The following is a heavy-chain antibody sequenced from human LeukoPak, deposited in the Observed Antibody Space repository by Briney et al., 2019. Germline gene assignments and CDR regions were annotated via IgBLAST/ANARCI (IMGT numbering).Heavy chain of an antibody. CDR1: GFTFSSYA. J-gene: IGHJ4*02. V-gene: IGHV3-30-3*01. Sequence: GRSLRLSCAASGFTFSSYAMHWVRQAPGKGLEWVALISYDGSNKYYVDSVKGRLTISRDNSKNTLYLQMNSLRAEDTALYYCATHYYDSSGYPSPDYWGQGTLVTVSS. D-gene: IGHD3-22*01. CDR3: ATHYYDSSGYPSPDY. CDR2: ISYDGSNK.